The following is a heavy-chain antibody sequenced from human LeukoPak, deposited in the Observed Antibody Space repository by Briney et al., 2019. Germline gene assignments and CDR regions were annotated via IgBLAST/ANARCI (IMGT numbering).Heavy chain of an antibody. V-gene: IGHV4-34*01. CDR3: ARRYLRTYYYDSSGYFY. J-gene: IGHJ4*02. CDR1: GGSFSGYY. CDR2: INHSGST. D-gene: IGHD3-22*01. Sequence: SETLSLTCAVYGGSFSGYYWSWIRQPPGKGLEWIGEINHSGSTNYNPFLKSRVTISVDTSKNQFSLKLSSVTAADTAVYYCARRYLRTYYYDSSGYFYWGQGTLVTVSS.